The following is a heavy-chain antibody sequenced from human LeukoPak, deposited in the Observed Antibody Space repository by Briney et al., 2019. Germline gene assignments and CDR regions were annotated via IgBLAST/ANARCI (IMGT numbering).Heavy chain of an antibody. D-gene: IGHD3-10*01. CDR1: GGSFSGYY. CDR3: ASGELVQDDAFDI. CDR2: INHSGST. V-gene: IGHV4-34*01. Sequence: PSETLSLTCAVYGGSFSGYYWSWIRHPPGKGLDWIGEINHSGSTNYNPSLKSRVTISVDTSKNQFSLKLSSVTAADTAVYYCASGELVQDDAFDIWGQGTMVTVSS. J-gene: IGHJ3*02.